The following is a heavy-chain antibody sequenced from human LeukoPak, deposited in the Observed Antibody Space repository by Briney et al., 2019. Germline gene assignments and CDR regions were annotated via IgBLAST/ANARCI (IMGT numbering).Heavy chain of an antibody. J-gene: IGHJ4*02. CDR1: GYTFTGYY. Sequence: ASVKVSCKASGYTFTGYYMHWVRQAPGQGREWMGWISPNSGGTNYAQKFQGRVTMTRDTSISTAYMELSRLRSDDTAVYYCARGLFAAAALVEDYWGQGTLVTVSS. CDR3: ARGLFAAAALVEDY. CDR2: ISPNSGGT. V-gene: IGHV1-2*02. D-gene: IGHD6-13*01.